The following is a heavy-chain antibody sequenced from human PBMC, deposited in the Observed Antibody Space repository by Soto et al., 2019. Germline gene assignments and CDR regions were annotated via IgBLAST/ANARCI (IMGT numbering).Heavy chain of an antibody. CDR3: ARRITMIIVVNPRLSFLPH. D-gene: IGHD3-22*01. V-gene: IGHV4-34*01. CDR1: GGSFSGYY. CDR2: INHVGST. J-gene: IGHJ1*01. Sequence: PSETLSLTCAVYGGSFSGYYWSWIRQTPGKGLEWIGEINHVGSTNYNPSLKSRVTISVDTSKNQFSLRLSSVTAADTAVYYCARRITMIIVVNPRLSFLPHWAQGTLVPVSS.